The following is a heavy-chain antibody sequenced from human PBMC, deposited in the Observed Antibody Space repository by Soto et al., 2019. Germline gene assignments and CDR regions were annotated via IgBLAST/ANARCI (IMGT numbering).Heavy chain of an antibody. CDR1: GDSVSTNSAT. CDR2: TYYRSKWYN. Sequence: SQTLSLTCAISGDSVSTNSATWDWIRQSPSRGLEWLGRTYYRSKWYNDYAVSVKSRITVNPDTSKNQFSLQLNSVTPEDTAVYYCARDHLEKGGYYDYWGQGTLVTVSS. V-gene: IGHV6-1*01. J-gene: IGHJ4*02. CDR3: ARDHLEKGGYYDY. D-gene: IGHD3-16*01.